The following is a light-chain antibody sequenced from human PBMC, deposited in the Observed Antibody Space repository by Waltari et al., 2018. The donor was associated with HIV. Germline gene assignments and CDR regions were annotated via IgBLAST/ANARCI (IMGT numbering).Light chain of an antibody. CDR1: SSDIGAYDS. J-gene: IGLJ2*01. Sequence: QSALTQPPSASGSLGQSVTISCTGSSSDIGAYDSVSWFQQHPNNAPKLLLYEVSNRPSGVPDRFSGSRSGETAFLSVSGPQPDDTSGYFCSSYGDNIRVLFGGGTNLTVL. CDR2: EVS. V-gene: IGLV2-8*01. CDR3: SSYGDNIRVL.